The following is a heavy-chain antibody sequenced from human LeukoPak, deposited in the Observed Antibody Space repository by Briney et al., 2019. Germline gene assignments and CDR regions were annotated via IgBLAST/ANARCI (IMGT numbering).Heavy chain of an antibody. V-gene: IGHV3-53*01. J-gene: IGHJ4*02. CDR2: IYSAGST. CDR3: ARYPSDQYYFDY. Sequence: GRSLRLSCAASGFTVSSNYMGWVRQAPGKRLECVSVIYSAGSTYYADSVKGRFTISRDNSKNTLYLQMNSLRAEDTAVYYCARYPSDQYYFDYWGQGTLVTVSS. CDR1: GFTVSSNY.